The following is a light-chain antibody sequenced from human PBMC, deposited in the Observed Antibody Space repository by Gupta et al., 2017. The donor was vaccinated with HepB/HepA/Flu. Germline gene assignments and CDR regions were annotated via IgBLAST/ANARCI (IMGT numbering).Light chain of an antibody. CDR1: QSVSSY. J-gene: IGKJ5*01. V-gene: IGKV3-11*01. CDR3: QQGYHCPT. CDR2: NIF. Sequence: EVVLTQSPATLSLSPGERATLSCRASQSVSSYLAWYQQKPGQAPRLLIDNIFNRSTGIPARFSGSGSGTDFTLTISGLEPEDFVVYYCQQGYHCPTFGQGTRLEIK.